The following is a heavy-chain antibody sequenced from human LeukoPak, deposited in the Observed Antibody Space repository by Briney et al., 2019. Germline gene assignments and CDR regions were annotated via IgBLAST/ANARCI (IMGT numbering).Heavy chain of an antibody. V-gene: IGHV5-51*01. CDR1: GYSFTSYG. J-gene: IGHJ4*02. CDR3: ARLSIAARPNFDY. D-gene: IGHD6-6*01. Sequence: PGESLKISCKGSGYSFTSYGIAWVRQMPGKGLEWMGIIYPGDSDTRYSPSFQGQVTMSADKSIRTAYLQWSSLKASDTAMYYCARLSIAARPNFDYWGQGTLVTVSS. CDR2: IYPGDSDT.